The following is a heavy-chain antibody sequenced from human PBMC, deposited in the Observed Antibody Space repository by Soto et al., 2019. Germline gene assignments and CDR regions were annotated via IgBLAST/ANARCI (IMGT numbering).Heavy chain of an antibody. CDR2: IYYTGIT. D-gene: IGHD1-1*01. CDR1: DPSITSTY. CDR3: ASDPRRLPY. J-gene: IGHJ4*02. V-gene: IGHV4-59*12. Sequence: QVQLQESGPGLVRPSETLSLTCTVSDPSITSTYWSWIRQPPGRGLESIGYIYYTGITNYNPSLKSRVTISLDTSKNQLTLELTSVTAADTAMYFCASDPRRLPYWGQGILVAVSS.